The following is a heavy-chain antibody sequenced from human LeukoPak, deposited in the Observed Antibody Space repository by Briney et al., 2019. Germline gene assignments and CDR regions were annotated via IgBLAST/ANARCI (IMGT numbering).Heavy chain of an antibody. J-gene: IGHJ6*02. Sequence: SETLSLTCTVSGGSISSYYWTWLRQPPGKGLEWIGYISYSGSTNYNPSLKSRVTISVDMSKNQFSLKLSSVTAADTAVYYCARHYYSSGSYYSRSYYYGMDVWGQGTSVTVSS. D-gene: IGHD3-10*01. CDR1: GGSISSYY. CDR2: ISYSGST. CDR3: ARHYYSSGSYYSRSYYYGMDV. V-gene: IGHV4-59*08.